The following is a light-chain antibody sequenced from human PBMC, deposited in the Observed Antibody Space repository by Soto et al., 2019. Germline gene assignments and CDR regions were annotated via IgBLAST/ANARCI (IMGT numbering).Light chain of an antibody. CDR2: EVS. CDR1: SSDVGGYNY. Sequence: QSALTQPPSASGSPGQSVTISCTGTSSDVGGYNYVSWYQQHPDKAPKLIIYEVSKRPSGVPDRFSGSKSGNTASLTVSGLQAEDEADYYCSSYGGYNNVIFGGGIQLTVL. V-gene: IGLV2-8*01. CDR3: SSYGGYNNVI. J-gene: IGLJ2*01.